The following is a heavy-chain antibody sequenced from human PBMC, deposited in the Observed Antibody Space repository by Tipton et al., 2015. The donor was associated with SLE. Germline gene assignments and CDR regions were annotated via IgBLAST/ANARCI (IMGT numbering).Heavy chain of an antibody. CDR1: GGTFSSYA. CDR3: ARGSWNDNAFNI. Sequence: QSGAEVKKPGSSVKVSCKASGGTFSSYAISWVRQAPGQGLEWMGGIIPIFGTANYAQKFQGRVTITPDESTSTAYMGLSSLRSENTAVYYCARGSWNDNAFNIWGQGTMVTVSS. V-gene: IGHV1-69*01. J-gene: IGHJ3*02. D-gene: IGHD1-1*01. CDR2: IIPIFGTA.